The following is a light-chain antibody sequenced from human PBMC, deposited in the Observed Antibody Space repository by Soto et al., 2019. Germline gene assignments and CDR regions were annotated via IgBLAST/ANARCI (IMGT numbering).Light chain of an antibody. V-gene: IGKV3-11*01. Sequence: EIVLTQSPATLSLSPGERATLSCRASESVFTYLAWYQQKPGQAPRLLIYDASNRATGIPPRFIGSGSGTDFTLTISSLEPEDFALYYCHQRSLWPWGLTFGGGTKVEIK. CDR1: ESVFTY. CDR2: DAS. CDR3: HQRSLWPWGLT. J-gene: IGKJ4*01.